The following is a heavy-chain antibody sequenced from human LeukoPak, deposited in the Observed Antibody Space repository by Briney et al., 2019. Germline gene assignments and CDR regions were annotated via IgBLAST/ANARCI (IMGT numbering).Heavy chain of an antibody. J-gene: IGHJ5*02. CDR3: AKGAGPPWFDP. V-gene: IGHV4-34*01. CDR1: GGSFSGYY. D-gene: IGHD6-19*01. CDR2: INHSGST. Sequence: SETLSLTCAVYGGSFSGYYWSWIRQPPGKGLEWIGEINHSGSTNYNPSLKSRVTISVDTSKNQFSMNLNSVTAADTAVYYCAKGAGPPWFDPWGQGTLVTVSS.